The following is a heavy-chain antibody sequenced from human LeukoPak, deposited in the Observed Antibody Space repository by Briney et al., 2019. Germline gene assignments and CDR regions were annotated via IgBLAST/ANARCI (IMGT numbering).Heavy chain of an antibody. Sequence: GESLKISCKGSGYSFTSYWISWVRQMPGKGLEWMGRIDPSDSYTNYSPSFQGHVTISADKSISTAYLQWSSLKASDTAMYYCARRSNYDILSGYSESYDYWGQGTLVTVSS. D-gene: IGHD3-9*01. V-gene: IGHV5-10-1*01. CDR3: ARRSNYDILSGYSESYDY. CDR2: IDPSDSYT. CDR1: GYSFTSYW. J-gene: IGHJ4*02.